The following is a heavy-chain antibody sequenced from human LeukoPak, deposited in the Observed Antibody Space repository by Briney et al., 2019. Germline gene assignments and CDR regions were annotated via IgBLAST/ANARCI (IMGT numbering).Heavy chain of an antibody. V-gene: IGHV1-18*01. CDR2: ISAYNGNT. CDR1: GYTFTSYG. D-gene: IGHD2-2*02. J-gene: IGHJ4*02. CDR3: ARDRYCSSTSCHTGRDY. Sequence: ASVKVSCKASGYTFTSYGISWVRQAPGQGLEWMGWISAYNGNTNYAQKLQGRVTMTTDTSTSTAYMELRSLRSDDTAVYYCARDRYCSSTSCHTGRDYWGQGTLVTVSS.